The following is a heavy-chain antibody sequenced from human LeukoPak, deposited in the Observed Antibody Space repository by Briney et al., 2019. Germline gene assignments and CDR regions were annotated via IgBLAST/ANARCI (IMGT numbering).Heavy chain of an antibody. CDR3: ARLDPRGNYPRWFDP. CDR1: GGSISSSSYY. D-gene: IGHD1-7*01. V-gene: IGHV4-39*01. J-gene: IGHJ5*02. CDR2: IYYSGST. Sequence: PSETLSLTCTVSGGSISSSSYYWGWIRQPPGKGLDWIGSIYYSGSTYYDPSLKSRVTISVDTSKNQFSLKLSSGTGADTSVYDCARLDPRGNYPRWFDPWGQGNLVTVSS.